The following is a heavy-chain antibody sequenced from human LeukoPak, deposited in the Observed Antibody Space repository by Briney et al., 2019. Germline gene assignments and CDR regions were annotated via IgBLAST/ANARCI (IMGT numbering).Heavy chain of an antibody. CDR3: ARVIFLGWFTDY. CDR2: IYYSGST. Sequence: SSETLSLTCTVSGGSISSGDYYWSWIRQPPGKGLEWIGYIYYSGSTYYNPSLKSRVTISVDTSKNQFSLKLSSVTAADTAVYYCARVIFLGWFTDYWGQGTLVTVSS. CDR1: GGSISSGDYY. J-gene: IGHJ4*02. V-gene: IGHV4-30-4*01. D-gene: IGHD3-3*01.